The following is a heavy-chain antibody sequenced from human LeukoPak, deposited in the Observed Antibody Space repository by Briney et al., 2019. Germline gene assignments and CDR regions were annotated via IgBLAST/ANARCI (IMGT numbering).Heavy chain of an antibody. CDR2: INPNSGDT. Sequence: GGAVKVSCKASGYTFTGYYIHWVRQAPGQGLEWMGRINPNSGDTNYAQKFQGRVTMTRDRSISTAYMELSNLSSDDTAVYYCARDPYVSGSYGWLDPWGQGTLVTVSS. CDR1: GYTFTGYY. J-gene: IGHJ5*02. V-gene: IGHV1-2*06. D-gene: IGHD3-10*01. CDR3: ARDPYVSGSYGWLDP.